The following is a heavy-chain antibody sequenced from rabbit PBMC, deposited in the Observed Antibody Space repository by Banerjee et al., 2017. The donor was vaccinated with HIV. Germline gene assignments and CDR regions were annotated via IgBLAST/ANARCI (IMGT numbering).Heavy chain of an antibody. CDR3: ARDGISFVSSGWGLTRLDL. J-gene: IGHJ3*01. V-gene: IGHV1S47*01. CDR2: IYNGDDSS. Sequence: EQLVESGGGLVQPEGSLTLTCKASGFDFSTNAMCWVRQAPGKGPEWIACIYNGDDSSYYASWVNGRFTISRSTSLNTVTLQMTSLTAADTATYFCARDGISFVSSGWGLTRLDLWGPGTLVTVS. D-gene: IGHD4-1*01. CDR1: GFDFSTNA.